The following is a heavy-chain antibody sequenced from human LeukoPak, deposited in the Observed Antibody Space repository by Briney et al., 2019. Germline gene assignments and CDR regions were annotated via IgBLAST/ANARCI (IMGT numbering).Heavy chain of an antibody. CDR2: INPSGGST. V-gene: IGHV1-46*01. D-gene: IGHD3-9*01. CDR1: GGTFSNYA. J-gene: IGHJ3*02. Sequence: GSVKVSCKASGGTFSNYAISWVRQAPGQGLEWMGIINPSGGSTSYAQKFQGRVTMTRDTSTSTVYMELSSLRSEDTAVYYCARVLTGYKVREYDAFDIWGQGTMVTVSS. CDR3: ARVLTGYKVREYDAFDI.